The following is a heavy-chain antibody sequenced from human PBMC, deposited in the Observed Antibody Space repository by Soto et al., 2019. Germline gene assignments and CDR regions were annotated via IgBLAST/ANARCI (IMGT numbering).Heavy chain of an antibody. CDR3: ARLFEPHLVPCFDP. Sequence: QLHLQESGPGLVKPSETLSLTCTVSSGSLSSSGYYWGWIRQPPGKGLEWIGSIYPSGTTYYNPYLKSRLTIFVDTSQNPFSPPLNSVTAADTAIYYRARLFEPHLVPCFDPWGQGNLVTVSS. V-gene: IGHV4-39*02. CDR2: IYPSGTT. D-gene: IGHD6-13*01. J-gene: IGHJ5*02. CDR1: SGSLSSSGYY.